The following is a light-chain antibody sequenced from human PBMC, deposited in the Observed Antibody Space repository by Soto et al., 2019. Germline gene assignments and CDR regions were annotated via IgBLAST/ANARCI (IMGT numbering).Light chain of an antibody. V-gene: IGKV3-15*01. CDR3: QQYSNWPLT. CDR1: QTVRNSY. CDR2: GAS. Sequence: VLTQSPGPLSLSPGERATLSCMSSQTVRNSYLAWYQQKPGQSPRLLISGASTRATGIPARFSGSGSGTECTLTINSLQSEDVAVYYCQQYSNWPLTFGGGTKVDIK. J-gene: IGKJ4*01.